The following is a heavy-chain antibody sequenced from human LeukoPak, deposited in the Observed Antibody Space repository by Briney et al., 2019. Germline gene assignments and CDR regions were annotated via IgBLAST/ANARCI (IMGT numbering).Heavy chain of an antibody. CDR1: GFTLSHYA. V-gene: IGHV3-23*01. CDR3: ARERSGQWLINYFDY. Sequence: PGGSLRLSCSMSGFTLSHYAMSWVRQAPGKGLEWVSTIGGGGGSTDYTDSVKGRFTISRDNSKNTLYLQMNSLRAEDTAVYYCARERSGQWLINYFDYWGQGTLVTVSS. D-gene: IGHD6-19*01. J-gene: IGHJ4*02. CDR2: IGGGGGST.